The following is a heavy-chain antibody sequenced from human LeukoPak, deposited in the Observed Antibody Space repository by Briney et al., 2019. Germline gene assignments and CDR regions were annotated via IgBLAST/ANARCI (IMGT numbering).Heavy chain of an antibody. Sequence: SQTLSLTCAISGDSVSSNSAAWNWIRQSPSRGLEWLGRTYYRSKGYNDYAVSVKSRMSINPDTSKNQFSLQLNSVTPEDTAVYYCARESDYPYYYGMDVWGKGTTVTVSS. CDR3: ARESDYPYYYGMDV. D-gene: IGHD3-16*01. J-gene: IGHJ6*04. CDR1: GDSVSSNSAA. V-gene: IGHV6-1*01. CDR2: TYYRSKGYN.